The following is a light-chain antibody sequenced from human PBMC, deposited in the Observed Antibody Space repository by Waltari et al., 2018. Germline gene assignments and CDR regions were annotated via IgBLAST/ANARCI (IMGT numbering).Light chain of an antibody. Sequence: VKTQSPLPRPVTLGKAASISCRSGQTRVHSNGNTYLCWFQQRPGQSPRLLIYKVSNRASGVAARFIGSGSGAEFTLQISRGEAEDVAFYYCMQGTHWPPYTFGQGTKLE. CDR2: KVS. V-gene: IGKV2-30*02. J-gene: IGKJ2*01. CDR1: QTRVHSNGNTY. CDR3: MQGTHWPPYT.